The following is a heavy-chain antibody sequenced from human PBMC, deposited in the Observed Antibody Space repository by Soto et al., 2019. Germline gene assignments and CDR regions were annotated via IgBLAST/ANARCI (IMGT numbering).Heavy chain of an antibody. CDR3: ARDIAEAYYDSSGYHDY. CDR2: IWYDGSNK. J-gene: IGHJ4*02. Sequence: QPGGSLRLSCAASGFTFSSYGMHWVRQAPGKGLEWVAVIWYDGSNKYYADSVKGRFTISRDNSKNTLYLQMNSLRAEDTAVYYCARDIAEAYYDSSGYHDYWGQGTPVTVSS. CDR1: GFTFSSYG. D-gene: IGHD3-22*01. V-gene: IGHV3-33*01.